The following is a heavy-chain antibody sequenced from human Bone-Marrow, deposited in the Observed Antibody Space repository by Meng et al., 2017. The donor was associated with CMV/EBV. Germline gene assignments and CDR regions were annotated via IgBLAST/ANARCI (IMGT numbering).Heavy chain of an antibody. V-gene: IGHV3-30*02. CDR2: IRYDGSNK. CDR1: GFTFSSYG. Sequence: GGSLRLSCAASGFTFSSYGMHWVRQAPGKGLEWVAFIRYDGSNKYYADSVKGRFTISRDNAKNSLYLQMNSLRAEDTAVYYCARGGFYCSSTSCYPYYYYYGMDVWGQGTTVTVSS. D-gene: IGHD2-2*01. J-gene: IGHJ6*02. CDR3: ARGGFYCSSTSCYPYYYYYGMDV.